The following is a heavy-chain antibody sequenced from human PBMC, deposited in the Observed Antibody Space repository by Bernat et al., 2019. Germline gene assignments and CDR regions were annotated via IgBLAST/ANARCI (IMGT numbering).Heavy chain of an antibody. CDR3: AKLAPVKAGQLAGPSLAFDI. J-gene: IGHJ3*02. Sequence: EVQLVESGGGLVQPGRSLRLSCAASGFTFDDYAMHWVRQAPGKGLEWVSGISWNSGSIGYADSVKGRFTISRDNAKNSLYLQMNSLRAEDTALYYCAKLAPVKAGQLAGPSLAFDIWGQGTMVTVSS. V-gene: IGHV3-9*01. D-gene: IGHD6-13*01. CDR2: ISWNSGSI. CDR1: GFTFDDYA.